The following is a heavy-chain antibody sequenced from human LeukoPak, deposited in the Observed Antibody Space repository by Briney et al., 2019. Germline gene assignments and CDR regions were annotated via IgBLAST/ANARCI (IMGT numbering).Heavy chain of an antibody. CDR3: ARDKQHSYGRYFDH. J-gene: IGHJ4*02. CDR2: MQSTGNS. V-gene: IGHV4-59*01. CDR1: PGSISTYH. D-gene: IGHD5-18*01. Sequence: SETLSLTCTVSPGSISTYHWNWIRKSPGKGLEWIGYMQSTGNSNYSPSLKSRVTMSVDMSRNEIVLNLSSVTAADTAVYFCARDKQHSYGRYFDHWGQGILVTVSS.